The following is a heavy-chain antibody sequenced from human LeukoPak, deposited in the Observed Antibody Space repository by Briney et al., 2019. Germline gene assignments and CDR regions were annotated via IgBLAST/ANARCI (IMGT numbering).Heavy chain of an antibody. J-gene: IGHJ4*02. Sequence: SETLSLTCTVSGDSISSSSYYWGWIRQPAGKGLEWIGSIYYSWSTYYNPSLKSRVTISVDTSKNQFSLKLSSVTAADTAVYYCARRRGHNFDYWGQGTLVTVSS. CDR2: IYYSWST. D-gene: IGHD5-18*01. CDR1: GDSISSSSYY. CDR3: ARRRGHNFDY. V-gene: IGHV4-39*01.